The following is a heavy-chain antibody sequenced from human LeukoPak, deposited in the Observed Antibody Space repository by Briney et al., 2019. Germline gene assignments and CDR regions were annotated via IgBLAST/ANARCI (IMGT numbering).Heavy chain of an antibody. CDR1: GGSISGYY. CDR2: IYYSGST. Sequence: SETLSLTCTVSGGSISGYYWSWIRQPPGKGLEWIGYIYYSGSTNYNPSLKTRVTISVGTSKNQFSLKLSSVTAADTAVYYCARGGYTYDYDYWGQGTLVTVSS. D-gene: IGHD5-18*01. J-gene: IGHJ4*02. V-gene: IGHV4-59*01. CDR3: ARGGYTYDYDY.